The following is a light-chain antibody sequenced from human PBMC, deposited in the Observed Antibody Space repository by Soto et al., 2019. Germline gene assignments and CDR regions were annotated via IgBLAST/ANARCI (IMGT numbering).Light chain of an antibody. CDR1: QSISNW. CDR2: HAS. CDR3: QHYKMYSPWT. Sequence: DIQMTQSPSTLSASVGDRFTITCLASQSISNWLAWYQQKPGTAPKVLIYHASNLQSGVPSRFSGSGSGTEFTLTISSLQPDDFATYYCQHYKMYSPWTFGQGTKVDIK. J-gene: IGKJ1*01. V-gene: IGKV1-5*01.